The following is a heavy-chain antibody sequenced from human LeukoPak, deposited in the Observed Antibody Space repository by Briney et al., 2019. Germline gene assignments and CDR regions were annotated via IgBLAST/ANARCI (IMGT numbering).Heavy chain of an antibody. J-gene: IGHJ4*02. V-gene: IGHV3-11*01. CDR2: ISTGNII. CDR3: AKDTSIGKYCTNGVCSPFDY. CDR1: GFTFSDHY. D-gene: IGHD2-8*01. Sequence: GGSLRLSCAASGFTFSDHYMTWIRQAPGKGLEWVSYISTGNIIYYADSVKGRFTISRDNAKNSLYLQMSSLRAEDTAVYYCAKDTSIGKYCTNGVCSPFDYWGQGTLVTVSS.